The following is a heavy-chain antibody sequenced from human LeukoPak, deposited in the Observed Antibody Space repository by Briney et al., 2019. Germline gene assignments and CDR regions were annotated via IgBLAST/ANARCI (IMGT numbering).Heavy chain of an antibody. CDR3: ARDAGNSGYGMDV. V-gene: IGHV3-48*02. J-gene: IGHJ6*02. CDR2: ITWSGSTI. CDR1: GFIFSSYS. Sequence: PGGSLRLSCAASGFIFSSYSMNWVRQAPGKGLEWISHITWSGSTIFYADSVKGRFTISRDSAKNSLYLQMSSLRDEDTAVYYCARDAGNSGYGMDVWGQGTTVTVSS. D-gene: IGHD5-12*01.